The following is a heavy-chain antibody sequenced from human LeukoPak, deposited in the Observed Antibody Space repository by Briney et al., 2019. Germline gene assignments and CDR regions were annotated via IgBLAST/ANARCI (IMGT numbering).Heavy chain of an antibody. Sequence: GGSLRLSCAASGFTFSSYGMHWVRQAPGKGLEWVAFIRYDGSNKYYADSVKGRFTISRDNSKNTLYLQMNSLRAEDTAVYYCANIGYSDSPGIEYDAFDIWGQGTMVTVSS. J-gene: IGHJ3*02. CDR1: GFTFSSYG. CDR3: ANIGYSDSPGIEYDAFDI. D-gene: IGHD3-9*01. CDR2: IRYDGSNK. V-gene: IGHV3-30*02.